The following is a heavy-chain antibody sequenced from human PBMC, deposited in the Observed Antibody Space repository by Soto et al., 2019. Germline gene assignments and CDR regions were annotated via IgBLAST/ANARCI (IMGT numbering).Heavy chain of an antibody. V-gene: IGHV3-23*01. CDR3: AKMTPPRHVLRFLEWLLVDNWFDP. Sequence: GGSLRLSCAASGFTFSSYAMSWVRQAPGKGLEWVPAISGSGGSTYYADSVKGRFTISRDNSKNTLYLQMNSLRAEDTAVYYCAKMTPPRHVLRFLEWLLVDNWFDPWGQGTLVTVSS. D-gene: IGHD3-3*01. CDR2: ISGSGGST. CDR1: GFTFSSYA. J-gene: IGHJ5*02.